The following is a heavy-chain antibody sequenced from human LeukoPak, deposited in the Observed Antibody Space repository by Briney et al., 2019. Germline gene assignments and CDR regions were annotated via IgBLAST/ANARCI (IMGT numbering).Heavy chain of an antibody. V-gene: IGHV3-30*16. Sequence: GGSLRLSCAASGFTFSTYGIHWVRQAPGKGLEWVAVISYDGSLRFYADAVKGRFTNSRDMSKNTVYLQMNSLRSEDTAQYYCARGVMIADGFDLWGQGTLVTVSS. CDR1: GFTFSTYG. D-gene: IGHD3-22*01. CDR3: ARGVMIADGFDL. CDR2: ISYDGSLR. J-gene: IGHJ3*01.